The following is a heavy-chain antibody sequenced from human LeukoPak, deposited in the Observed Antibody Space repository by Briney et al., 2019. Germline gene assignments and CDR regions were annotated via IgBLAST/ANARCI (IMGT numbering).Heavy chain of an antibody. Sequence: AGGSLRLSCAASGFTFSNYAMHWVRQAPGKGLEWVTFIRYDGSNKYYAESVKGRFTISRDNSKNTLYLQMSSLRAEDTAVYYCAEAIHSSSSGVVDYWGQGTLVTVSS. CDR1: GFTFSNYA. CDR2: IRYDGSNK. V-gene: IGHV3-30*02. D-gene: IGHD6-6*01. J-gene: IGHJ4*02. CDR3: AEAIHSSSSGVVDY.